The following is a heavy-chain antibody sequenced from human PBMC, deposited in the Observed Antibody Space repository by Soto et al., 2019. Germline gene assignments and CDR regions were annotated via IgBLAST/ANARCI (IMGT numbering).Heavy chain of an antibody. J-gene: IGHJ4*02. D-gene: IGHD2-15*01. V-gene: IGHV3-74*01. Sequence: GGSLRLSCEASGFTFNSYWMHWVREDPGEGLLWVSRINSDGSSTSYADSVKGRFTISRDNAKNTLYLQMNSLRAEDTAVYYCARDGLYCSGGSCYALRPFDYWGQGTLVAVSS. CDR1: GFTFNSYW. CDR2: INSDGSST. CDR3: ARDGLYCSGGSCYALRPFDY.